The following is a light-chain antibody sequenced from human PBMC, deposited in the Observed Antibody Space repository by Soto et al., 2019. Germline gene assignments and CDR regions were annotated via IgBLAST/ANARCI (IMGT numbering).Light chain of an antibody. CDR2: GAS. CDR3: QQYYSSPWT. J-gene: IGKJ1*01. Sequence: IVMPQYPAPLSVSPGERATLSCLASQSVSSNLAWYQQKPGQAPRLLIYGASTRAAEIPARFSGSGSGTDFTLTISSLQPEDFAMYYCQQYYSSPWTFGQGAKVDIK. V-gene: IGKV3D-15*02. CDR1: QSVSSN.